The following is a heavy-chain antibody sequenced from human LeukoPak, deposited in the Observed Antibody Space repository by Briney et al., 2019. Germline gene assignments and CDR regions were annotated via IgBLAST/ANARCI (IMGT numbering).Heavy chain of an antibody. CDR2: ISYDGSNK. CDR3: AREFRDIVVVPAARRGFDP. V-gene: IGHV3-30-3*01. CDR1: GFTFSSYA. Sequence: GGSLRLSCAASGFTFSSYAMHWVRQDPGKGLEWVAVISYDGSNKYYADSVKGRFTISRDNSKNTLYLQMNSLRAEDTAVYYCAREFRDIVVVPAARRGFDPWGQGTLVTVSS. D-gene: IGHD2-2*01. J-gene: IGHJ5*02.